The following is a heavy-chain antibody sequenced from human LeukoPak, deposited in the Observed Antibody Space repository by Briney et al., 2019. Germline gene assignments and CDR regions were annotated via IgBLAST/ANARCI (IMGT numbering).Heavy chain of an antibody. V-gene: IGHV3-21*01. Sequence: GGSLRLSCAASGFTLSNYSMNWVRQAPGQGLEWVAFISSSSSYIFYADSLKGRFTISRDNAKNSLYLQMNSLRADDTAVYYCARDLAYGDDGLWGQGTLVTVSS. D-gene: IGHD4-17*01. J-gene: IGHJ4*02. CDR1: GFTLSNYS. CDR3: ARDLAYGDDGL. CDR2: ISSSSSYI.